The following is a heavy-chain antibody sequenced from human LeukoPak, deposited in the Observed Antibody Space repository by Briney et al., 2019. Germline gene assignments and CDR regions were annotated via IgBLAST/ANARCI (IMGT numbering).Heavy chain of an antibody. CDR1: GFTFSSYE. Sequence: GGPLRLSCAASGFTFSSYEMNWVRQAPGKGLERVSYISRSGSTIYYADSVKGRFTISRDNAKNSLYLQMNSLRAEDTAVYYCARGLPNWGSYYYYYYMDVWGKGTTVTVSS. D-gene: IGHD7-27*01. CDR3: ARGLPNWGSYYYYYYMDV. J-gene: IGHJ6*03. CDR2: ISRSGSTI. V-gene: IGHV3-48*03.